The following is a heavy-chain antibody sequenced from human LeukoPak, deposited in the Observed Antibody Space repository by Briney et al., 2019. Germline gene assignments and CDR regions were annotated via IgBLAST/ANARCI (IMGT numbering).Heavy chain of an antibody. CDR3: AREADIVVVPAARGAFDI. CDR2: ISSSSSYI. CDR1: GFTFSSYS. V-gene: IGHV3-21*01. D-gene: IGHD2-2*01. J-gene: IGHJ3*02. Sequence: KPGGSLRLSCAASGFTFSSYSMNWVRQAPGKGLEWVSSISSSSSYIYYADSVKGRFTISRDNAKNSLYLQMNSLRAEDTAVCYCAREADIVVVPAARGAFDIWGQGTMVTVSS.